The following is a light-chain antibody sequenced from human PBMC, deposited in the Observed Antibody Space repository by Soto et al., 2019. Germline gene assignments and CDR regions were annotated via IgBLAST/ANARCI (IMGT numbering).Light chain of an antibody. CDR3: QQYGSSPGT. Sequence: EIVLTQSPGTLSLSPGERATLSCRASQSVSSSFVAWFQQKPGQAPRLLIYGASSRATGIPDRFSGSGSGTDFTLTISRLEPEDFEVYYCQQYGSSPGTFGQGTKVDIK. V-gene: IGKV3-20*01. CDR2: GAS. CDR1: QSVSSSF. J-gene: IGKJ1*01.